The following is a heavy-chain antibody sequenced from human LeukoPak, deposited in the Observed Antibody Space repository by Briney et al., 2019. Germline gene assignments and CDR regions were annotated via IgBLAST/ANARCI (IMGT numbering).Heavy chain of an antibody. V-gene: IGHV3-15*07. CDR1: GFTFSNAW. CDR2: IKSKTDGGTT. J-gene: IGHJ4*02. Sequence: PGGSLRLSCAASGFTFSNAWMNWVRQAPGKGLEWVGRIKSKTDGGTTDYAAPVKGRFTISRDDSKNTLYLQMNSLKTEDTAVYYCTTEAPPVGYDFWSGYYTTDYWGQGTLVTVSS. D-gene: IGHD3-3*01. CDR3: TTEAPPVGYDFWSGYYTTDY.